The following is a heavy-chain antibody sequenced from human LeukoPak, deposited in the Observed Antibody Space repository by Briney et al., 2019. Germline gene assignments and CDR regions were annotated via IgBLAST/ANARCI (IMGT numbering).Heavy chain of an antibody. CDR1: GGSFSGYY. CDR2: INHSGST. V-gene: IGHV4-34*01. Sequence: SETLSLTCAVYGGSFSGYYWSWIRQPPGKGLEWIGEINHSGSTNYNPSLKSRVTISVDTSKNQFSLKLSSVTAADTAVYYRARVREDIVVVPAATPPNWFDPWGQGTLVTVSS. D-gene: IGHD2-2*02. CDR3: ARVREDIVVVPAATPPNWFDP. J-gene: IGHJ5*02.